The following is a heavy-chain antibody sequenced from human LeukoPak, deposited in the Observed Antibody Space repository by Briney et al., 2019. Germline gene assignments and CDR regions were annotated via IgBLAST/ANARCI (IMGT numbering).Heavy chain of an antibody. CDR1: GYTFTGYY. J-gene: IGHJ4*02. V-gene: IGHV1-2*02. Sequence: GASVKVSCKASGYTFTGYYMHWVRQAPGQGLEWMGWINPNSGGTNYARKFQGRVTMTRDTSISTAYMELSRLRSDDTAVYYCARYFPSSSWYVNDYWGQGTLVTVSS. D-gene: IGHD6-13*01. CDR3: ARYFPSSSWYVNDY. CDR2: INPNSGGT.